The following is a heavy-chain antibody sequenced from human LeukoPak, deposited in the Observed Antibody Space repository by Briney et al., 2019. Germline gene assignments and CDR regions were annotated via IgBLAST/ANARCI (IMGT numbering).Heavy chain of an antibody. CDR3: AKDLYNSSGWYYYYGMDV. V-gene: IGHV3-11*01. D-gene: IGHD6-19*01. CDR1: GFTFSDYY. Sequence: PGGSLRLSCAASGFTFSDYYMSWIRQAPGKGLEWVSYISSSGSTIYYADSVKGRFTISRDNSKNSLYLQMNSLRTEDTALYYCAKDLYNSSGWYYYYGMDVWGQGTTVTVSS. CDR2: ISSSGSTI. J-gene: IGHJ6*02.